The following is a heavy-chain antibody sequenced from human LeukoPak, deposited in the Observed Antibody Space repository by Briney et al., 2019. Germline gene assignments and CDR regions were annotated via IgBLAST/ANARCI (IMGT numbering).Heavy chain of an antibody. Sequence: SETLSLTYAVYGGSFSGYYWSWIRQPPGKGLEWIGEINHSGSTNYNPSLKSRVTISVDTSKNQFSLKLSSVTAADTAVYYCARGDCTNGVCPNYYMDVWGKGTTVTVSS. CDR1: GGSFSGYY. CDR3: ARGDCTNGVCPNYYMDV. V-gene: IGHV4-34*01. D-gene: IGHD2-8*01. CDR2: INHSGST. J-gene: IGHJ6*03.